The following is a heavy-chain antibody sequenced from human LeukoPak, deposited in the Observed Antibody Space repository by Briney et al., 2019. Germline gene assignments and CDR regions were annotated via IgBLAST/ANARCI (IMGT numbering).Heavy chain of an antibody. CDR3: AKLEGTYSSDAFDI. J-gene: IGHJ3*02. CDR2: ISGSGGST. D-gene: IGHD6-13*01. Sequence: PGGSLRLSCAASGFXFSSYGISWVRQAPGKGPKWVSAISGSGGSTYYAESVKGRFTISRDNFKNMLYLQMNSLRAEDTAVYYCAKLEGTYSSDAFDIWGQGTMVTVSS. CDR1: GFXFSSYG. V-gene: IGHV3-23*01.